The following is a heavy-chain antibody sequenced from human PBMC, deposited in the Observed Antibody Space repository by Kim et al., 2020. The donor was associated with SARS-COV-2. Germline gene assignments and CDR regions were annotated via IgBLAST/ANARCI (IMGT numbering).Heavy chain of an antibody. V-gene: IGHV1-69*13. Sequence: SVKVSCKASGGTFSSHTISWVRQAPGQGLEWMGGIIPILHTASYSQNFQGRVTITADESTTTAYMDLNNVRSEDTAVYYCAKEGSGFCSGGSCPFFDSWGQGTLVTVCS. CDR2: IIPILHTA. CDR1: GGTFSSHT. CDR3: AKEGSGFCSGGSCPFFDS. D-gene: IGHD2-15*01. J-gene: IGHJ4*02.